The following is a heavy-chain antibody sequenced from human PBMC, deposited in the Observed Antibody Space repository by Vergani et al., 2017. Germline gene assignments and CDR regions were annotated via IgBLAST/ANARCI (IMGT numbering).Heavy chain of an antibody. CDR3: ARESGRGYQLLMDV. J-gene: IGHJ6*02. D-gene: IGHD2-2*01. CDR1: GGSISSSSYY. V-gene: IGHV4-39*07. Sequence: QLQLQESGPGLVKPSETLSLTCTVSGGSISSSSYYWGWIRQPPGKGLEWIGSIYYSGSTYYNPSLKSRVTRSVDTSKNQFSLKLSSVTAADTAVYYCARESGRGYQLLMDVWGQGTTVTVSS. CDR2: IYYSGST.